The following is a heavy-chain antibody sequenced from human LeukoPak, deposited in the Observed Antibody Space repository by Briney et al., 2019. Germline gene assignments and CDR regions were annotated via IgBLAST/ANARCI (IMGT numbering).Heavy chain of an antibody. CDR2: FYNGGDT. Sequence: PGGSLRLSCAASGFTVTSTSMSWVRQAPGKGLEWVSIFYNGGDTYYADSVKDRFTVSRDNSKNSLSLQMNSLRAEDTALYYCAKGPGAAVGKRYIQHWGQGTLVTVSS. CDR3: AKGPGAAVGKRYIQH. D-gene: IGHD6-13*01. V-gene: IGHV3-53*05. J-gene: IGHJ1*01. CDR1: GFTVTSTS.